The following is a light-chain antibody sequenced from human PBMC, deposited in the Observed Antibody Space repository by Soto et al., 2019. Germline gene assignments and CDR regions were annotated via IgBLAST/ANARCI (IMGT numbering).Light chain of an antibody. Sequence: DIQMTQSPSSLSASVGDRVTITCRASQSISSYLNWYQQKPGKAPKLLIYAASSLQSGVPSRFSGSGSGTDFTLTISRLESEDFAVYYCQHYGTSPILTFGPGTKVDL. V-gene: IGKV1-39*01. CDR3: QHYGTSPILT. CDR1: QSISSY. CDR2: AAS. J-gene: IGKJ3*01.